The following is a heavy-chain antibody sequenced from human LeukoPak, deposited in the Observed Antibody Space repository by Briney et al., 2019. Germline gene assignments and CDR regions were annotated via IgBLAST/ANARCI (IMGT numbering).Heavy chain of an antibody. V-gene: IGHV3-23*01. Sequence: GGSLRLSCGASGFTFSSYAMSWVREARGKGREGVSAISGSGGRTYYADSVKGRFTISRYNSKNTLYLKMNSLRAEATAVSYCAKSDSSGCYRQDGYWGKGTMVTVSS. J-gene: IGHJ4*02. D-gene: IGHD3-22*01. CDR2: ISGSGGRT. CDR1: GFTFSSYA. CDR3: AKSDSSGCYRQDGY.